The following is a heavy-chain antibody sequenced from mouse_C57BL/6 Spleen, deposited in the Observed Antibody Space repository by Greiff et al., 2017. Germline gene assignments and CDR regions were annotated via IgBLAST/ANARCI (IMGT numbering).Heavy chain of an antibody. J-gene: IGHJ3*01. V-gene: IGHV1-55*01. CDR2: IYPGSGST. D-gene: IGHD2-3*01. Sequence: ASGYTFTSYWITWGKQRPGQGLEWIGDIYPGSGSTNYNEKFKSKATLTVDTSSSTAYMQLSSLTSEDSAVYYCARRDGYPWFAYWGQGTLVTVSA. CDR3: ARRDGYPWFAY. CDR1: GYTFTSYW.